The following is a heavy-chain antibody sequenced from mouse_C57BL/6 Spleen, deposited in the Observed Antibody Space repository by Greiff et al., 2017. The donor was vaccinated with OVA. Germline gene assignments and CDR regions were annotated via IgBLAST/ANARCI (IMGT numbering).Heavy chain of an antibody. CDR2: IRSKSNNYAT. V-gene: IGHV10-1*01. CDR3: VREIYYYGSSYDYYAMDY. CDR1: GFSFNTYA. D-gene: IGHD1-1*01. J-gene: IGHJ4*01. Sequence: EVKVVESGGGLVQPKGSLKLSCAASGFSFNTYAMNWVRQAPGKGLEWVARIRSKSNNYATYYADSVKDRFTISRDDSESMLYLQMNNLKTEDTAMYYCVREIYYYGSSYDYYAMDYWGQGTSVTVSS.